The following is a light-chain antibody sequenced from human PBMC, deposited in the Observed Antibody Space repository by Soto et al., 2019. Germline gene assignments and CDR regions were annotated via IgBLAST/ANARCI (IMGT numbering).Light chain of an antibody. CDR2: KVS. J-gene: IGKJ1*01. Sequence: DVVMTQSPLSLPVTLGQPASISCRSSQSLVYSDGIAYLSWFHQRPGQPPRRLIYKVSNRDSGVPDRFSGSGSGTDFTLKISRVEAEDVGVYYCMQGTHWPPTFGRGTRVEIK. V-gene: IGKV2-30*01. CDR1: QSLVYSDGIAY. CDR3: MQGTHWPPT.